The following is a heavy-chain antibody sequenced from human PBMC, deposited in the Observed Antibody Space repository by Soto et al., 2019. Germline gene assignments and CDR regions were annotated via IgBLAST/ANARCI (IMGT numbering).Heavy chain of an antibody. CDR1: GFTFSNYG. CDR2: ISYDGSNK. Sequence: QVQLAESGGGVVQPGRSLRLSCAASGFTFSNYGMHWVRQAPGKGLEWVAVISYDGSNKYYEDSVKGRVTISRDNSKNTLSLQMNSLRPEDTAVYYCASASRSSSNEQTFDYWGQGTLVTVST. V-gene: IGHV3-30*03. J-gene: IGHJ4*02. D-gene: IGHD6-13*01. CDR3: ASASRSSSNEQTFDY.